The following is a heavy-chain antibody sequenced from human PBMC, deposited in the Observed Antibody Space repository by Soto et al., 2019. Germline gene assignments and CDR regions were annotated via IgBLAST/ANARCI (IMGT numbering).Heavy chain of an antibody. CDR3: ARAYYDYVWGSYRYTYYFDY. CDR1: GFTVSSNY. D-gene: IGHD3-16*02. V-gene: IGHV3-53*02. CDR2: IYSGGST. J-gene: IGHJ4*02. Sequence: EVQLVETGGGLIQPGGSLRLSCAASGFTVSSNYMSWVRQAPGKGLEWVSVIYSGGSTYYADSVKGRFTISRDNSKNTLYLQMISLRAEDTAVYYCARAYYDYVWGSYRYTYYFDYWGQGTLVTVSS.